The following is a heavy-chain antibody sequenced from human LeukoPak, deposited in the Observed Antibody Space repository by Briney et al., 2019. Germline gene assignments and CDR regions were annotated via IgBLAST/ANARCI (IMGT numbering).Heavy chain of an antibody. Sequence: PGRSLRLSCAASGFTFSSYGMHWVRQAPGKGLEWVAIISYDGSNKYSADSVKGRFTISRDNPKNTLYLQMNSLRAEDTAVYYCASTLVVVDAFDIWGQGTMVTVSS. V-gene: IGHV3-30*03. J-gene: IGHJ3*02. CDR2: ISYDGSNK. CDR3: ASTLVVVDAFDI. D-gene: IGHD3-22*01. CDR1: GFTFSSYG.